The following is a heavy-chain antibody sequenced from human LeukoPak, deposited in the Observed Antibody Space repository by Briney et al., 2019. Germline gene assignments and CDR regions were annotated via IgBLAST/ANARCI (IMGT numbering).Heavy chain of an antibody. V-gene: IGHV1-2*02. D-gene: IGHD3-10*01. J-gene: IGHJ5*02. Sequence: GASVKVSCKASGYTFTGYYMHWVRQAPGQGLEWVGWINPNSGGTNYAQKFQGRVTMTRDTSISTAYMELSRLRSDDTAVYYCARQPTNPVLVEGVWFDPWGQGTLVTVSS. CDR3: ARQPTNPVLVEGVWFDP. CDR2: INPNSGGT. CDR1: GYTFTGYY.